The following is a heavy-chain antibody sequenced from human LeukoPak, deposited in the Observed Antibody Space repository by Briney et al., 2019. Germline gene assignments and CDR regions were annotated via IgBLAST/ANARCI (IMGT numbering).Heavy chain of an antibody. Sequence: PSETLSLTCTVSGDSISRYYWSWIRQPPGKGLEWIGFIYTSVTTKYNPSLKSRVTISVDTSKSQFSLKVSSVTASDTAVYYCASLTVFGDDYWGQGTLVTVSS. J-gene: IGHJ4*02. CDR1: GDSISRYY. D-gene: IGHD3-3*01. CDR3: ASLTVFGDDY. CDR2: IYTSVTT. V-gene: IGHV4-4*09.